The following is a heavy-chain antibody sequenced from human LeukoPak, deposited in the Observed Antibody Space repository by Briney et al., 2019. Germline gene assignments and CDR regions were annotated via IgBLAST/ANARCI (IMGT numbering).Heavy chain of an antibody. V-gene: IGHV3-21*01. CDR1: GFTFSDYD. Sequence: PGGSLRLSCSASGFTFSDYDMNWVRQAPGKGLEWVSSISGLSSYTYCGESVKGRLSISRDNAKNSLYLQMNSLGAEDTATYYCGRAFPPLRTSSAGDLWGQGILVTVSS. CDR3: GRAFPPLRTSSAGDL. CDR2: ISGLSSYT. J-gene: IGHJ4*02. D-gene: IGHD3-16*01.